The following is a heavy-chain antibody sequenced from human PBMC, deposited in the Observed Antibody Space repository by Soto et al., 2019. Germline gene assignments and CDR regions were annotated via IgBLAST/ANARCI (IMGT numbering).Heavy chain of an antibody. CDR3: ARDTLYSTSWYFDY. Sequence: GGSLRLSCAASGVTFSSYGMHWVRQAPGKGLEWVAVIWYDGSNKYYADSVKGRFTISRDNSKNTLYLQMNSLRAEDTAVYYCARDTLYSTSWYFDYWGQGTLVTVSS. J-gene: IGHJ4*02. CDR1: GVTFSSYG. V-gene: IGHV3-33*01. CDR2: IWYDGSNK. D-gene: IGHD6-13*01.